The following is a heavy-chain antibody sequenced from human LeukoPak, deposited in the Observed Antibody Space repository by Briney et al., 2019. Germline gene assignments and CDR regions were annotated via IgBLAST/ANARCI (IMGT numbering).Heavy chain of an antibody. Sequence: SETLSLTCTVSGGSISSYYWSWIRQPPGKGLEWIGYIYYSGSTNCNPSLKSRVTISVDTSKNQFSLKLSSVTAADTAVYYCARTRGYCDYWGQGTLVTVSS. CDR3: ARTRGYCDY. CDR2: IYYSGST. V-gene: IGHV4-59*01. D-gene: IGHD5-12*01. CDR1: GGSISSYY. J-gene: IGHJ4*02.